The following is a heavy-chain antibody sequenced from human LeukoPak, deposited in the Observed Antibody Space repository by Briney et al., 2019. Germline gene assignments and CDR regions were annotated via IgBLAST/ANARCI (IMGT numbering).Heavy chain of an antibody. V-gene: IGHV4-31*03. CDR1: GGSISSGGYY. CDR3: ARGTIFDV. D-gene: IGHD3-3*01. J-gene: IGHJ6*02. Sequence: SETLSLTCTVSGGSISSGGYYWSWIRQNPGKGLEWIGYMFYSGTTYYNPSLESRVTISEDTSKNQFSLKLSSVTAADTAVYYCARGTIFDVWGQGTTVTVSS. CDR2: MFYSGTT.